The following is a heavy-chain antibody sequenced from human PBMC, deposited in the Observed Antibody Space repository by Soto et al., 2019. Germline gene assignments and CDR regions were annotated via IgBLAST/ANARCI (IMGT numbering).Heavy chain of an antibody. CDR1: GFSFSNYG. Sequence: PGGSLRLSCAASGFSFSNYGMIWVRQAPGKGLEWVSGLSGSGTSTYYADSVKGRFTISRDNSRDTLFLQMNSLTADDTAVYYCAKATTNGGWFNPFDSWGQGALVTVSS. CDR3: AKATTNGGWFNPFDS. D-gene: IGHD6-19*01. CDR2: LSGSGTST. V-gene: IGHV3-23*01. J-gene: IGHJ4*02.